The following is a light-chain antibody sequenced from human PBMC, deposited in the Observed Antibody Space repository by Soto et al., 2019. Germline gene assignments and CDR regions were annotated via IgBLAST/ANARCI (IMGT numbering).Light chain of an antibody. V-gene: IGLV1-36*01. J-gene: IGLJ2*01. CDR2: YDD. Sequence: QSVLTQSPSVSEAPRQRVTISCSGSSSNIGNNAVNWYQQHPGKAPKLLIYYDDLLPSGVSDRFSGSKSGTSASLAISGLQSEDEADYYCAAWDDSLNGVVFGGGTKLTVL. CDR1: SSNIGNNA. CDR3: AAWDDSLNGVV.